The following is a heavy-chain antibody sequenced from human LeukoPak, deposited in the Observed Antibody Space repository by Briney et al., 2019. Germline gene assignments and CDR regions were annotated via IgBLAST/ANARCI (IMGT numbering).Heavy chain of an antibody. CDR2: ISGTSGTA. J-gene: IGHJ5*02. Sequence: PGGSLRLSCAASGFTFNSYAMTWVPQGAGRGLEWVSTISGTSGTASYADSVEGRFSISRDDSKNTVYLQMTSLRVEDTAVYFCARVQPDNNDEYNWFDPWGQGTQATVSS. D-gene: IGHD2/OR15-2a*01. CDR1: GFTFNSYA. V-gene: IGHV3-23*01. CDR3: ARVQPDNNDEYNWFDP.